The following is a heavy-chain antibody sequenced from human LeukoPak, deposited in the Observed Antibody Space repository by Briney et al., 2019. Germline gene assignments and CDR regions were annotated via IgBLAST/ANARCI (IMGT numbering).Heavy chain of an antibody. CDR1: GYTFTGYY. V-gene: IGHV1-2*02. CDR3: ARIPEYSSSSAHY. Sequence: ASVKVSCKASGYTFTGYYMHWVRQAPGQGLEWMGWINPNGGGTNYAQKFQGRVTMTRDTSISTAYMELSRLRSDDTAVYYCARIPEYSSSSAHYWGQGTLVTVSS. D-gene: IGHD6-6*01. J-gene: IGHJ4*02. CDR2: INPNGGGT.